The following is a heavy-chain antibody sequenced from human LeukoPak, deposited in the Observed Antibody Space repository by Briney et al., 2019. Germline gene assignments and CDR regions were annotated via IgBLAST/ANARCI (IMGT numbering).Heavy chain of an antibody. CDR3: ARGAPWYYDSSGYFDY. Sequence: ASVKVSCKASGYTFTGYYMHWVRQAPGQGLEWMGWIKPNSGGTNYAQKFQGRVTMTRDTSISTAYMELSRLRSDDTAVYYCARGAPWYYDSSGYFDYWGQGTLVTVSS. D-gene: IGHD3-22*01. CDR1: GYTFTGYY. J-gene: IGHJ4*02. V-gene: IGHV1-2*02. CDR2: IKPNSGGT.